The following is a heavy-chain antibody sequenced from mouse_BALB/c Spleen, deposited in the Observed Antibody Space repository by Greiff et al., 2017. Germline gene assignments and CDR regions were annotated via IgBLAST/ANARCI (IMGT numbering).Heavy chain of an antibody. Sequence: VQLQQSGAELVRSGASVKLSCTASGFNIKDYYMHWVKQRPEQGLEWIGWIDPENGDTEYAPKFQGKATMTADTSSNTAYLQLSSLTSEDTAVYYCARLGDGGYAMDYWGQGTSVTVSS. J-gene: IGHJ4*01. V-gene: IGHV14-4*02. CDR1: GFNIKDYY. D-gene: IGHD3-3*01. CDR2: IDPENGDT. CDR3: ARLGDGGYAMDY.